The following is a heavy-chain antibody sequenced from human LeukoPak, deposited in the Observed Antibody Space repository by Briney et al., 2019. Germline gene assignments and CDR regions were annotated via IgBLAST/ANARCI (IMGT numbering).Heavy chain of an antibody. J-gene: IGHJ3*02. CDR1: GYSISNGYY. D-gene: IGHD6-6*01. CDR2: IYHSGNT. V-gene: IGHV4-38-2*02. Sequence: SETLSLTCSVSGYSISNGYYWGWIRQPPGKGLEWIGSIYHSGNTFYNSSLKSRVTISVDTSKNQFSLKLSSVTAADTAVYYCARPTEYSNPWGGGAFDIWGQGTMVTVSS. CDR3: ARPTEYSNPWGGGAFDI.